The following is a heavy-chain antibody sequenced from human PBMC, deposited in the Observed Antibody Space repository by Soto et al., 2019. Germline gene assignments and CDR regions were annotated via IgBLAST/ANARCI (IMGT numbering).Heavy chain of an antibody. CDR2: IYYSGST. V-gene: IGHV4-39*01. J-gene: IGHJ6*02. D-gene: IGHD6-13*01. CDR3: ARVAAAGTGEYYYYYYGMDV. Sequence: NPSETLSLTCTVSGGSISSSSYYWGWIRQPPGKGLEWIGSIYYSGSTYYNPSLKSRVTISVDTSKNQFSLKLSSVTAADTAVYYCARVAAAGTGEYYYYYYGMDVWGQGTTVTVSS. CDR1: GGSISSSSYY.